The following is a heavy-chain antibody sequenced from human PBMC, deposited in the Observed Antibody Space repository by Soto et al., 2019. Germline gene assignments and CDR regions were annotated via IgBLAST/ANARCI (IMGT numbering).Heavy chain of an antibody. D-gene: IGHD6-6*01. J-gene: IGHJ5*02. Sequence: QVQLQESGPGLVAPSQTLSLTCTVSGGSISSGNYYWTWIRQHPGKGLEWIGYIYYTGSTYYNPSLQSRVTISLDTSKNQFSPKLSSVTAADTAVYSWARGVPRKRFDPWGQGTLVAVSS. CDR1: GGSISSGNYY. CDR3: ARGVPRKRFDP. V-gene: IGHV4-31*03. CDR2: IYYTGST.